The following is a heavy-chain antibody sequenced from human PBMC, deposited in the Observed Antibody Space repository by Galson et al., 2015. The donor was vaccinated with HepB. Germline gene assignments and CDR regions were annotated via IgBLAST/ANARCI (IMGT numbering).Heavy chain of an antibody. CDR1: GFTFSNAW. Sequence: SLRLSCAASGFTFSNAWMSWVRQAPGKGLEWVGRIKSKTDGGTTDYAAPVKGRFTISRDDSKNTLYLQMNSLKTEDTAVYYCTTDDKYCGGDCYPAFDIWGQGTMVTVSS. CDR2: IKSKTDGGTT. J-gene: IGHJ3*02. CDR3: TTDDKYCGGDCYPAFDI. V-gene: IGHV3-15*01. D-gene: IGHD2-21*02.